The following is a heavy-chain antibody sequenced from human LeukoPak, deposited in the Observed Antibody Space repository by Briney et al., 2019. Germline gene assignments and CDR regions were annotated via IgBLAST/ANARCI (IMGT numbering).Heavy chain of an antibody. CDR2: ISYDGSNE. CDR3: ARGAVTGTRHYYGMDV. CDR1: GFTFSSYG. J-gene: IGHJ6*02. D-gene: IGHD6-19*01. V-gene: IGHV3-30*03. Sequence: PGRSLRLSCEASGFTFSSYGMHWVRQAPGKGLEWVAVISYDGSNEYYADSMKGRFTISRDNSKNTLFLQMNSLIPEDTAVYYCARGAVTGTRHYYGMDVWGQGATVTVSS.